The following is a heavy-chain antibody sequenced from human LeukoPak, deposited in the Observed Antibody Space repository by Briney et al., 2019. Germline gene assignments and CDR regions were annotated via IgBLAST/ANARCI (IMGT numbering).Heavy chain of an antibody. CDR2: IIPIFGTA. CDR1: GGTFSSYA. V-gene: IGHV1-69*13. Sequence: ASVKVSCKASGGTFSSYAISWVRQAPGQGLEWMGGIIPIFGTANYAQKFQGRVTITADGSTSTAYMELSSLRSEDTAVYYCARDATGRAGEFDPWGQGTLVTVSS. J-gene: IGHJ5*02. D-gene: IGHD6-13*01. CDR3: ARDATGRAGEFDP.